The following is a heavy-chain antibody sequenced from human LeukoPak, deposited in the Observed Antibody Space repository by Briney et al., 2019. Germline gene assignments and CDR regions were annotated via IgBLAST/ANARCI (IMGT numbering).Heavy chain of an antibody. CDR1: GFTVSSNY. CDR2: IYSGGST. Sequence: PGGSLRLSCAASGFTVSSNYMSWVRQAPGKGLELVSVIYSGGSTYYADSVKGRFTISIDNSKNTLYLQMNSLRAEDTAVYYCARGISGYPLVYWGQGTLVTVSS. CDR3: ARGISGYPLVY. V-gene: IGHV3-53*01. D-gene: IGHD3-22*01. J-gene: IGHJ4*02.